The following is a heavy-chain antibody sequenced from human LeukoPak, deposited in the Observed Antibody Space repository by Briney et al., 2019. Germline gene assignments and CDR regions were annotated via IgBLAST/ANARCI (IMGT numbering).Heavy chain of an antibody. V-gene: IGHV4-39*07. J-gene: IGHJ4*02. Sequence: SETLSLTCTVSGGSINSSTYYWGWIRQPPGKGLEWIGSIYYSGSTSYNPSLKSRVTISVDTSKNHFSLKLSSVTAADTAVYSCARRKRIGFFDYWGQGTLVTVSS. CDR2: IYYSGST. CDR3: ARRKRIGFFDY. D-gene: IGHD2-15*01. CDR1: GGSINSSTYY.